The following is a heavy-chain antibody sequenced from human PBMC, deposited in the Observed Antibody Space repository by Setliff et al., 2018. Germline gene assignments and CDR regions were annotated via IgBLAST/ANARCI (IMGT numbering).Heavy chain of an antibody. CDR1: GYTFTTYY. CDR3: ARSYYYDSSAANWFDP. J-gene: IGHJ5*02. CDR2: INPGDGST. Sequence: ASVKVSCKASGYTFTTYYMHWVRQAPGQGLEWMGVINPGDGSTSYAQKFQGRVTMTRDTSTSTVYMELSSLRSEDTAVYYCARSYYYDSSAANWFDPWGQGTLVTVSS. D-gene: IGHD3-22*01. V-gene: IGHV1-46*01.